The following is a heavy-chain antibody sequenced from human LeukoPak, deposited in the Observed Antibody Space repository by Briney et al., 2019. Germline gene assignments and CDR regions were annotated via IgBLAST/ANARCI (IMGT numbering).Heavy chain of an antibody. D-gene: IGHD6-19*01. Sequence: GGSLRLSCVASDFTFSSYTMIWVRQAPGKGLEWVAVISYDGSNKYYADSVKGRFTISRDNSKNTLYLQMNSLRAEDTAVYYCARDVKRYSSGWRYYGMDVWGQGTTVTVSS. CDR1: DFTFSSYT. CDR3: ARDVKRYSSGWRYYGMDV. V-gene: IGHV3-30-3*01. J-gene: IGHJ6*02. CDR2: ISYDGSNK.